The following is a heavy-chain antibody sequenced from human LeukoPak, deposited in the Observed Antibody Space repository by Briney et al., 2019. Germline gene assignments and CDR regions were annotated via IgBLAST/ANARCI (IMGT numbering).Heavy chain of an antibody. D-gene: IGHD6-13*01. Sequence: ASVKVSCTASGDTFSNYDVTWVRQAPGQGLEWMGRIIPIFDTAKYAQNFQGRVTMTTDESSSTAYMELYSLRSEDTAVYYCARSAEKQLVYFDFWGQGTLVTVSS. CDR3: ARSAEKQLVYFDF. CDR1: GDTFSNYD. V-gene: IGHV1-69*05. J-gene: IGHJ4*02. CDR2: IIPIFDTA.